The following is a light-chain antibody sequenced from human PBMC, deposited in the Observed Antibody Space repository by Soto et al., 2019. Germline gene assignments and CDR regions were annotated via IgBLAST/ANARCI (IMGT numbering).Light chain of an antibody. CDR2: DAS. V-gene: IGKV3-11*01. Sequence: EIVLTQSPATLSLSPGERAILSCRASQSVGTYLAWYQQKPGQAPRLLIYDASNRATGIPARFGGSGSGTDFTLTINSLEPEDIAVYYCQQRSNWRVTFGGGTKVDIK. CDR3: QQRSNWRVT. CDR1: QSVGTY. J-gene: IGKJ4*01.